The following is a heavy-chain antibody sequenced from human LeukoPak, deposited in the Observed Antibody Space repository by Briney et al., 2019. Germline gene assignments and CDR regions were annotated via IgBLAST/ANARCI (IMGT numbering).Heavy chain of an antibody. CDR2: INHSGST. Sequence: PSETLSLTCAVYGGSFSGYYWSWIRQPPGKGLEWIGEINHSGSTNYNPSLKSRVTISVDTSKNQFSLKLSSVTAADTAVHYCARGRDYDILTGHPGYYYYMDVWGKGTTVTVSS. D-gene: IGHD3-9*01. V-gene: IGHV4-34*01. CDR3: ARGRDYDILTGHPGYYYYMDV. J-gene: IGHJ6*03. CDR1: GGSFSGYY.